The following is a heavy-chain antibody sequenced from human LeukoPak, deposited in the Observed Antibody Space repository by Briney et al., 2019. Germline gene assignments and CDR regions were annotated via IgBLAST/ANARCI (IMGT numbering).Heavy chain of an antibody. D-gene: IGHD2-15*01. J-gene: IGHJ4*02. V-gene: IGHV1-69*04. CDR2: TIPILGIA. CDR1: GGTFSSYA. Sequence: SAKVSCKASGGTFSSYAISWVRQAPGQGLEWMGRTIPILGIANYAQKFQGRVTITADKSTSTAYMELSSLRSEDTAVYYCARDRVGYCSGGSCLLGNYWGQGTLVTVSS. CDR3: ARDRVGYCSGGSCLLGNY.